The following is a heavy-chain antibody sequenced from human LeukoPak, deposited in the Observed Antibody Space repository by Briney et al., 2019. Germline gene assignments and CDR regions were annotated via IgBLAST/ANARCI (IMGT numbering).Heavy chain of an antibody. D-gene: IGHD6-13*01. CDR2: FDPEDGET. J-gene: IGHJ4*02. CDR1: GYTFTSYY. V-gene: IGHV1-24*01. CDR3: ATAGGIAAAGTPHVPR. Sequence: ASVKVSCKAPGYTFTSYYMHWVRQAPGKGLEWMGGFDPEDGETIYAQKFQGRVTMTEDTSTDAAYMELSSLRSEDTAVYYCATAGGIAAAGTPHVPRWGQEPWSPSPQ.